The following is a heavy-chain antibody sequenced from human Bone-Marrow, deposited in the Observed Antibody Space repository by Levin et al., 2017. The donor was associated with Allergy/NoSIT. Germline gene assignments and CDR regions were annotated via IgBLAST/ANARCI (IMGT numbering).Heavy chain of an antibody. V-gene: IGHV3-23*01. CDR1: GFSFSNYA. J-gene: IGHJ4*02. Sequence: PGGSLRLSCAASGFSFSNYAMSWVRQAPGKGLEWVSSISASSSKTYYAGSVKGRFTISRDNSRSTMDLQVSSLSAEDTAIYYCAEERGQSEAWFENGYWGQGTLVTVSS. CDR2: ISASSSKT. D-gene: IGHD3-10*01. CDR3: AEERGQSEAWFENGY.